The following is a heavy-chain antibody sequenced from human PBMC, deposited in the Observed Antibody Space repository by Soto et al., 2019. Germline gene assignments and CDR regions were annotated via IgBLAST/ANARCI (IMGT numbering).Heavy chain of an antibody. CDR1: GGTFSSYA. CDR3: ARDLGGWPDY. Sequence: ASVKVSCKASGGTFSSYAISWVRQAHGQGLEWMGGIIPIFGTANYAQKFQGRVTITRDTSASTAYMELSSLRSEDTAVYYCARDLGGWPDYWGQGTLVTVSS. J-gene: IGHJ4*02. D-gene: IGHD2-15*01. V-gene: IGHV1-69*05. CDR2: IIPIFGTA.